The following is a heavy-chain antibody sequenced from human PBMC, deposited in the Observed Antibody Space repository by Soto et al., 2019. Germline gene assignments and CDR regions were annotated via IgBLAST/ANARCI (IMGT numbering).Heavy chain of an antibody. V-gene: IGHV1-69*12. J-gene: IGHJ4*02. CDR2: IIPIFGTA. CDR1: GGTFSSYA. Sequence: VQLVQSGAEVKKPGSSVKVSCKASGGTFSSYAISWVRQAPGQGLEWMGGIIPIFGTANYAQKFQGRVTITADESTSTAYMELSSLRSEDTAVYYCARRDTYYYDSSGYYPLGYWGQGTLVTVSS. CDR3: ARRDTYYYDSSGYYPLGY. D-gene: IGHD3-22*01.